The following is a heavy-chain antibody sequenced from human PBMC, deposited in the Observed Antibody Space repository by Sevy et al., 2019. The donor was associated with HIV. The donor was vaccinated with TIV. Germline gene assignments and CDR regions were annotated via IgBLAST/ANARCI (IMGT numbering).Heavy chain of an antibody. J-gene: IGHJ4*02. CDR1: GFTFTRYW. Sequence: GGYLRLSCAASGFTFTRYWMSWVRQAPGKGLEWVANINEDGSEKYYVDSVKGRFTSSRDNARKSLHLQMNSLRAEDTAIYYCARDVAAGDFWGQGTLVTVSS. CDR3: ARDVAAGDF. V-gene: IGHV3-7*01. D-gene: IGHD2-21*01. CDR2: INEDGSEK.